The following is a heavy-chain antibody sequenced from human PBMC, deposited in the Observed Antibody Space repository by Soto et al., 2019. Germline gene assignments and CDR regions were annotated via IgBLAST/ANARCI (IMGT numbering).Heavy chain of an antibody. J-gene: IGHJ5*02. D-gene: IGHD1-26*01. CDR3: ARGGEWELREDNWFDP. CDR1: GFTFSSYA. V-gene: IGHV3-30-3*01. Sequence: GGSLRLSCAASGFTFSSYAMHWVRQAPGKGLEWVAVISYDGSNKYYADSVKGRFTISRDNSKNTLYLQMNSLRAEDTAVYYCARGGEWELREDNWFDPWGQGTLVTVS. CDR2: ISYDGSNK.